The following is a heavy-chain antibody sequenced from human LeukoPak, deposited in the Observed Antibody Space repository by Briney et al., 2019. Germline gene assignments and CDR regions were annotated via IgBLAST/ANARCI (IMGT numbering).Heavy chain of an antibody. D-gene: IGHD3-22*01. CDR3: ARDIIHSSGLPNY. V-gene: IGHV3-7*01. Sequence: GGSLRLSCAAAGFTFSSYWMSWVRQAPGKGLEWVANIKEDGSEKYYVDSVKGRFTISRDNAKNSLYLQMNSLRAEDTAVYYCARDIIHSSGLPNYWGQGTLVTVSS. J-gene: IGHJ4*02. CDR2: IKEDGSEK. CDR1: GFTFSSYW.